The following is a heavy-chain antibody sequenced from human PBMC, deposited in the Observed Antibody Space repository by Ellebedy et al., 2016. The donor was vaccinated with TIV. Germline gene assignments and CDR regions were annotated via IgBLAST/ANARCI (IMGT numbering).Heavy chain of an antibody. CDR2: IGGGGDST. J-gene: IGHJ4*02. V-gene: IGHV3-23*01. CDR1: GFTFSSFA. Sequence: GGSLRLSCAASGFTFSSFAMHWVRQAPGKGLEWLSVIGGGGDSTYHAGSVKGRSTITRDNSKNTLYLQMDRLRAEDTAVYYCAKGTSSGFNYDRVGFEYWGQGALVTVSS. D-gene: IGHD3-22*01. CDR3: AKGTSSGFNYDRVGFEY.